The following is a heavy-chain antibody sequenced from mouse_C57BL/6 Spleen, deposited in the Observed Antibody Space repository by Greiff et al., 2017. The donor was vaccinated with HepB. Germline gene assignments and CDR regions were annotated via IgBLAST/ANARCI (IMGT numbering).Heavy chain of an antibody. Sequence: EVNLVESGGGLVKPGGSLKLSCAASGFTFSDYGMHWVRQAPEKGLEWVAYISSGSSTIYYADTVKGRFTISRDNAKNTLFLQMTSLRSEDTAMYYCARQPAWFAYWGQGTLVTVSA. J-gene: IGHJ3*01. CDR2: ISSGSSTI. CDR3: ARQPAWFAY. V-gene: IGHV5-17*01. CDR1: GFTFSDYG.